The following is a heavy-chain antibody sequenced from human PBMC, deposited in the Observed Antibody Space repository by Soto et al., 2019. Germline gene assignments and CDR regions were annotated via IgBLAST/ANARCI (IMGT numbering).Heavy chain of an antibody. V-gene: IGHV1-69*01. J-gene: IGHJ4*02. CDR1: GGTFSSYA. D-gene: IGHD5-18*01. CDR3: ASALGYSYGSQGHFEY. CDR2: IIPIFGTT. Sequence: QVQLVQSGAEVKKPGSSVKVSCKASGGTFSSYAISWVRQAPGQGLEWMGGIIPIFGTTNYAQKFQGRVTITADESTSTAYMELSSLRSEDTAVYYCASALGYSYGSQGHFEYWGQGALVTVSS.